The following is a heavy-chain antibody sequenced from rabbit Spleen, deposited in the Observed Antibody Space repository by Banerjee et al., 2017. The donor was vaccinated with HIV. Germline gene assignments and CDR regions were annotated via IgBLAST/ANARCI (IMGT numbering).Heavy chain of an antibody. CDR3: ARGGWGELFLRL. Sequence: QEQLVESGGGLVKPEGSLTLTCKASGFTLSNYWVCWVRQAPGKGLEWIGCISTGSGGGTDYASWAKGRFTISKTSSTTVTLQMTSLTAADTATYFCARGGWGELFLRLWGQGTLVTVS. CDR1: GFTLSNYW. CDR2: ISTGSGGGT. V-gene: IGHV1S45*01. J-gene: IGHJ4*01. D-gene: IGHD4-1*01.